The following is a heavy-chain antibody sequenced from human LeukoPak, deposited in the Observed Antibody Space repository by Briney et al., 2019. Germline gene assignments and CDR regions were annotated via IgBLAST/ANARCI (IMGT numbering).Heavy chain of an antibody. D-gene: IGHD1-1*01. CDR2: IGSSSSNK. V-gene: IGHV3-21*01. J-gene: IGHJ4*02. CDR1: TFTSSGYS. Sequence: GGCLRLSCSASTFTSSGYSMEWVRPAPGKGREWGSSIGSSSSNKYYADSVKGRFTISRDNAKNSLYLQMNSLRAEDTAVYYCAREELENFDYWGQGTLVTVSS. CDR3: AREELENFDY.